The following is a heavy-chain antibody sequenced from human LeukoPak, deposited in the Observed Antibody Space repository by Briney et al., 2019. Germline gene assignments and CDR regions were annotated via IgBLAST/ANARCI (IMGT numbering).Heavy chain of an antibody. V-gene: IGHV3-30*02. CDR2: IRYDGSNK. CDR3: ARAPGGLSGYGHFDY. Sequence: GGSLRLSCAASGFTFSSYGMHWVRQAPGKGLEWVAFIRYDGSNKYYADSVKGRFTISRDNSKNTLYLQMNSLRAEDTAVYYCARAPGGLSGYGHFDYWGQGTLVTVSS. CDR1: GFTFSSYG. J-gene: IGHJ4*02. D-gene: IGHD5-12*01.